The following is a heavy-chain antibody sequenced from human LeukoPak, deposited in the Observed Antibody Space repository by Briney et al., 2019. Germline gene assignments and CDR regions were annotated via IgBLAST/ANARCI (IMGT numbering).Heavy chain of an antibody. CDR1: GGSINSYY. J-gene: IGHJ4*02. D-gene: IGHD3-10*01. Sequence: SETLSLTCTVSGGSINSYYWSWIRQPPGKGLEWIGYIYYSGSTNYNPSLKSRVTISVDTSKSQFSLRLSSVTAADTAVYYCASSMVRGVFDFWGQGTLVTVSS. CDR2: IYYSGST. V-gene: IGHV4-59*01. CDR3: ASSMVRGVFDF.